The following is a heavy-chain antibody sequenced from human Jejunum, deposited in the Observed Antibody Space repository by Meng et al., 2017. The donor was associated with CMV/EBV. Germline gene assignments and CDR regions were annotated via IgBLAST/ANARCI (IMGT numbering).Heavy chain of an antibody. Sequence: QGHLQESGPGLVKPSETLSLTCTVSGGSISGYYWNWIRQPAGKGLEWIGRVYMSGSTNYNPSLRSRVAMSVDTSKTQFSLRLTSVTAADTAVYYCARDRMAAPGTFEYWGQGTLVTVSS. CDR1: GGSISGYY. CDR3: ARDRMAAPGTFEY. CDR2: VYMSGST. J-gene: IGHJ4*02. D-gene: IGHD6-13*01. V-gene: IGHV4-4*07.